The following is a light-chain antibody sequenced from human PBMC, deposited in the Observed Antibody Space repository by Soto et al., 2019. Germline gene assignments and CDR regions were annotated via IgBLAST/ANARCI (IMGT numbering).Light chain of an antibody. J-gene: IGLJ3*02. Sequence: QSARTQPPSASGSPGHSVTPSCTGTSSDVGAYKYVSWYQQYPGKAPKLMIYEVSKRPSGVPDRFSGSKSGNTASLTVSGLQAEDEADYYCTSYVGSNIWVFGGGTKLTVL. CDR3: TSYVGSNIWV. CDR2: EVS. V-gene: IGLV2-8*01. CDR1: SSDVGAYKY.